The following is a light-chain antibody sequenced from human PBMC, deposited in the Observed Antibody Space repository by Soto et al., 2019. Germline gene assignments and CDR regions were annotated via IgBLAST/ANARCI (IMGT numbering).Light chain of an antibody. CDR2: GAS. CDR1: QSVSSSF. CDR3: QQYGNSPWT. J-gene: IGKJ1*01. Sequence: EIVLTQSPGTLSLSPGERATLSCRASQSVSSSFLAWYQQKPGQAPRLLIYGASSRATGIPERFSGSGSGTDFTLTISRLEPEDFPVYYCQQYGNSPWTFGQGTKVEIK. V-gene: IGKV3-20*01.